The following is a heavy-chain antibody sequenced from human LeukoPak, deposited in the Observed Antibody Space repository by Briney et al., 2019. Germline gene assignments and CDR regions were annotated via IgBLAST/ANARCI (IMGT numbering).Heavy chain of an antibody. J-gene: IGHJ2*01. V-gene: IGHV4-59*08. CDR3: ARPSAPYDSGWYFDL. CDR2: INYGGST. Sequence: PSETLSLTCTVSGGSISSYYWTWIRQPPGKGLEWIGYINYGGSTNYNPSLKSRVTISVDTSKNQFSLKLSSVTAADTAVCYCARPSAPYDSGWYFDLWGRGTLATVSS. CDR1: GGSISSYY. D-gene: IGHD3-3*01.